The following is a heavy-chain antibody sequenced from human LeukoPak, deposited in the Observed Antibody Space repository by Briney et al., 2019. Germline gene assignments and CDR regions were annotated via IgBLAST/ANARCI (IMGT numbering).Heavy chain of an antibody. J-gene: IGHJ4*02. V-gene: IGHV4-59*01. CDR2: IYYSGST. CDR1: GGSISSYY. Sequence: SETLSLTCTVSGGSISSYYWSWIRQPPGKGLEWIGYIYYSGSTNYNPSLKSRVTISVDTSKNQFSLKLSSVTAADTAVYYCARWYSRIDYWGQGTLVTVSS. CDR3: ARWYSRIDY. D-gene: IGHD1-26*01.